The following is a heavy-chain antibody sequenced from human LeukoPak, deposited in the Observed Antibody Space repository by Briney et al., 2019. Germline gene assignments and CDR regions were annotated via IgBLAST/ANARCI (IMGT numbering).Heavy chain of an antibody. Sequence: PGGSLRLSCATSGFTFSSYGMHWVRQVPGKGLEWVAVISYDARSNYHVDSVKGRFTISRDNSKNTLYLQMNSLRAEDTAVYYCAKSGYCSSTSCYRGQVDVWGKGTTVTVSS. D-gene: IGHD2-2*01. CDR3: AKSGYCSSTSCYRGQVDV. V-gene: IGHV3-30*18. CDR2: ISYDARSN. CDR1: GFTFSSYG. J-gene: IGHJ6*04.